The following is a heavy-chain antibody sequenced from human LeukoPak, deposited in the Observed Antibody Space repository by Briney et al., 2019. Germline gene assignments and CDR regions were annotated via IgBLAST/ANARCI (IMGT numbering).Heavy chain of an antibody. CDR2: INPNSGGT. J-gene: IGHJ3*02. Sequence: ASVKVSCKASGYTFTGYYMHWVRQAPGQGLEWMGWINPNSGGTNYAQKFQGRVTMTRDTSISTAYMELSRLRSDDTAVYYCATPVPATVTVRHDAFDIWGQGTMVTVSS. CDR3: ATPVPATVTVRHDAFDI. D-gene: IGHD2-2*01. V-gene: IGHV1-2*02. CDR1: GYTFTGYY.